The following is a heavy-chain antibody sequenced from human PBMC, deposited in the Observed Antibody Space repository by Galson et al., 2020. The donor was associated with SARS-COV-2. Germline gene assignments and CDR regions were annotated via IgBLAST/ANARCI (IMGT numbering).Heavy chain of an antibody. CDR3: ARGGIMGGTIRGVFDI. CDR2: IWHDASNK. CDR1: GFTFSSYG. Sequence: GESLKLSCEASGFTFSSYGLHWVRQAPGKGLEGVAGIWHDASNKYYVDSVNGRFTISRDNSKNTLFLQMNSLRAEDTAVYYCARGGIMGGTIRGVFDIWGQGTVVTVSS. J-gene: IGHJ3*02. V-gene: IGHV3-33*01. D-gene: IGHD1-26*01.